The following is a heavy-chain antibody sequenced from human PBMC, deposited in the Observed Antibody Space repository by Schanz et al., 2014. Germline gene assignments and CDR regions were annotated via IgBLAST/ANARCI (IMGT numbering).Heavy chain of an antibody. CDR2: ISRATTYT. J-gene: IGHJ4*01. CDR3: AREQIMAAAGLVDY. Sequence: PGGSLRLSFAASGFTFSDYYMSRIRQAPGKGLEWVSYISRATTYTNYADSVKGRFTISRDNAKNSLYLQMNSLRAEDTAVYYCAREQIMAAAGLVDYWGHGTLVTVSS. D-gene: IGHD6-13*01. CDR1: GFTFSDYY. V-gene: IGHV3-11*05.